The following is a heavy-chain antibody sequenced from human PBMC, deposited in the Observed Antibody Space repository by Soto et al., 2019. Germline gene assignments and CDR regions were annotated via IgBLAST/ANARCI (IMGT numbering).Heavy chain of an antibody. CDR3: ARDSGYSYGPPDY. CDR2: ISSSSSTI. Sequence: EVQLVESGGGLVQPGGSLRLSCAASGFTFSSYSMNWVRQAPGKGLEWVSYISSSSSTIYYADSVKGRFTISRDNAKNSMSLQMNSLSAEDTAVYYCARDSGYSYGPPDYWGQGTLVTVSS. CDR1: GFTFSSYS. V-gene: IGHV3-48*01. J-gene: IGHJ4*02. D-gene: IGHD5-18*01.